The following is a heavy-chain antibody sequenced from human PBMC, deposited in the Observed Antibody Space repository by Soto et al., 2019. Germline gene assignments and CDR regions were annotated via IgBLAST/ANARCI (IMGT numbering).Heavy chain of an antibody. CDR2: IYHSGST. CDR1: GGSISSSNW. V-gene: IGHV4-4*02. CDR3: ARVRMQLVGWDYYYYGMDV. Sequence: SETLSLTCAVSGGSISSSNWWSWVRQPPGKGLEWIGEIYHSGSTNYNPSLKSRVTISVDKSKNQFSLKLSSVTAADTAVYYCARVRMQLVGWDYYYYGMDVWGQGTTVTVSS. D-gene: IGHD6-6*01. J-gene: IGHJ6*02.